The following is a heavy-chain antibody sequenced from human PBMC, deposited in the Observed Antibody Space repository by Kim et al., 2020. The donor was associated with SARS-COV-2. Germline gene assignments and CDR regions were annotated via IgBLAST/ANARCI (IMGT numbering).Heavy chain of an antibody. D-gene: IGHD2-15*01. CDR2: IYYSGDT. CDR1: GGSISNYF. Sequence: SETLSLTCAVSGGSISNYFWAWIRQPPGKGLEWIGYIYYSGDTKYNPSLKSRVTISVDTAKNQFSLELKSVTAADTAVYYCARRSILLAVDVWGQGITVSVSS. V-gene: IGHV4-59*08. CDR3: ARRSILLAVDV. J-gene: IGHJ6*02.